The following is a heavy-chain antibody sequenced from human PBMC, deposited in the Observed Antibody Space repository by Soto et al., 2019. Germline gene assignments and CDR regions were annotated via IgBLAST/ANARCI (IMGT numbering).Heavy chain of an antibody. CDR2: INHSGST. V-gene: IGHV4-34*01. Sequence: PSETLSLTCAVYGGSFSGYYLSWIRQPPGKGLEWIGEINHSGSTNYNPSLKSRVTISVDTSKNQFSLKLSSVTAADTAVYYCARGRYYDILTGYYTPYRYFDYWGQGTLVTVSS. CDR1: GGSFSGYY. CDR3: ARGRYYDILTGYYTPYRYFDY. D-gene: IGHD3-9*01. J-gene: IGHJ4*02.